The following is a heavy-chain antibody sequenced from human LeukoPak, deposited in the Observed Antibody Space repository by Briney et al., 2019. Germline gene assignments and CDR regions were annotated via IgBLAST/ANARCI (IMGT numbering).Heavy chain of an antibody. Sequence: SQTLSLTCTLSAASISSGDYYWGWIRQPPGKGLEWIVYIYFSGSTSDNPSLKSRVTISVDTSKNQFSLKLSSVTAADTAVYYCARGLYDFWSGYPPYFGDWGQGTLVTVSS. CDR1: AASISSGDYY. CDR2: IYFSGST. CDR3: ARGLYDFWSGYPPYFGD. J-gene: IGHJ4*02. V-gene: IGHV4-30-4*08. D-gene: IGHD3-3*01.